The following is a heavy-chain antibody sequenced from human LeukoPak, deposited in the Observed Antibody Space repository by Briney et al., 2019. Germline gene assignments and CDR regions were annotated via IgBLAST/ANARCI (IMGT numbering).Heavy chain of an antibody. V-gene: IGHV4-59*01. D-gene: IGHD3-22*01. Sequence: KPSETLSLTCTVSGGSISSYYWSWIRQPPGKGLEWIGYIYYSGSTNYNPSLKRRVTISLDTSKNQFSLKLSSVTAADTAVYYCARSLNYYYDSSGYGFDYWGQGTLVTVSS. CDR1: GGSISSYY. CDR3: ARSLNYYYDSSGYGFDY. CDR2: IYYSGST. J-gene: IGHJ4*02.